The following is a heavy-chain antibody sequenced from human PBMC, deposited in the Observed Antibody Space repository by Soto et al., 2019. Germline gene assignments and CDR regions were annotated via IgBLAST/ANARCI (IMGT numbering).Heavy chain of an antibody. J-gene: IGHJ5*02. CDR3: ARAHGDFWSGYSWFDP. CDR2: IYYSGST. D-gene: IGHD3-3*01. V-gene: IGHV4-39*01. Sequence: QLQLQESGPGLVKPSETLSLTCTVSGGSISSSSYYWGWIRQPPGKGLEWIGSIYYSGSTYYNPSLKGRVTISVDTSKNQFSLKLSSVTAADTAVYYCARAHGDFWSGYSWFDPWGQGTLVTVSS. CDR1: GGSISSSSYY.